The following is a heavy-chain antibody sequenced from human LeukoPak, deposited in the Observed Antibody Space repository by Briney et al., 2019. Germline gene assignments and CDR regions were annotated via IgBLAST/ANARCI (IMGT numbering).Heavy chain of an antibody. V-gene: IGHV1-46*01. CDR1: GYTLTSYY. Sequence: ASVKVSCKASGYTLTSYYMHWVRQAPGQGLEWMGIINPSGGSTSYAQKFQGRVTMTRDMSTSTAYMELRSLRSDDTAVYYCARSLIYGDSRPFEYWGQGTLVTVSS. J-gene: IGHJ4*02. CDR3: ARSLIYGDSRPFEY. CDR2: INPSGGST. D-gene: IGHD4-17*01.